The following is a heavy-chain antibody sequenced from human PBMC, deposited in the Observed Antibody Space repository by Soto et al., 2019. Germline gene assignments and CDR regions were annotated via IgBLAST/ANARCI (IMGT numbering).Heavy chain of an antibody. CDR2: IYYSGKS. CDR3: ARVGGSGWNFDS. Sequence: PSETLYLTCTVSCGTISSYYWSWIRQPPGKGLEWIGCIYYSGKSNYSPSLRSRVTMSVDTSKSQFSLKLNSMTAADTAIYYCARVGGSGWNFDSWGQGILVTVSS. D-gene: IGHD6-19*01. V-gene: IGHV4-59*01. CDR1: CGTISSYY. J-gene: IGHJ4*02.